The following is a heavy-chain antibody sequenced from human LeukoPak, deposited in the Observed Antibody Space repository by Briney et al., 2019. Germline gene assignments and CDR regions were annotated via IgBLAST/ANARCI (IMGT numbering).Heavy chain of an antibody. CDR3: AKASTWAEFYYYYMDV. Sequence: PGGSLRLSCAASGFTFSSYAMSWVRQAPGKGLEWVSAISGSGGSTHYADSVKGRFTISRDNSKNTLYLQMNGLRAEDTAVYYCAKASTWAEFYYYYMDVWGKGTTVTVSS. V-gene: IGHV3-23*01. CDR1: GFTFSSYA. D-gene: IGHD2/OR15-2a*01. CDR2: ISGSGGST. J-gene: IGHJ6*03.